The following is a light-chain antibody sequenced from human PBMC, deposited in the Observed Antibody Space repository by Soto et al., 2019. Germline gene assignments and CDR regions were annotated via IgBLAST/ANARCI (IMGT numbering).Light chain of an antibody. J-gene: IGKJ1*01. Sequence: EMVMTQSPATLSVSPGERATLSCRASRSVATNLAWYQQTPGQAPRLLIYDSSNRATGIPARFSGSGSGTDFTLTISSLEPEDFAVYYCHQRRSWPRTFGQGTKVDIK. V-gene: IGKV3-11*01. CDR2: DSS. CDR3: HQRRSWPRT. CDR1: RSVATN.